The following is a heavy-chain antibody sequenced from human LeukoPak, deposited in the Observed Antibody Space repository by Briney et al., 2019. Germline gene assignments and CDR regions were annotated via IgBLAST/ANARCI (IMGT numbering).Heavy chain of an antibody. D-gene: IGHD4-17*01. CDR2: IYYSGST. J-gene: IGHJ4*02. Sequence: PSETLSLTCTVSGGSISSSSYYWGWIRQPPGKGLEWIGSIYYSGSTYYNPSLKSRVTISVDTSKNQFSLKLSSVTAADTAVYYCAGGVHDYGHEFDYWGQGTLVTVSS. CDR3: AGGVHDYGHEFDY. V-gene: IGHV4-39*07. CDR1: GGSISSSSYY.